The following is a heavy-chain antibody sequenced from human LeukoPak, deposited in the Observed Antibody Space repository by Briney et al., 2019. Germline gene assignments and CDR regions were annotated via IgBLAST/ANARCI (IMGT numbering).Heavy chain of an antibody. CDR3: TTHLDYGDYSFDY. CDR2: IKSRTDGGTT. CDR1: GFTFSNAW. D-gene: IGHD4-17*01. Sequence: GGSLRLSCAASGFTFSNAWMSWVRQAPGKGLEWVGRIKSRTDGGTTDYAAPVKGRFTISRDDSKNTLYLQMNSLKTEDTAVYYCTTHLDYGDYSFDYWGQGTLVTVSS. J-gene: IGHJ4*02. V-gene: IGHV3-15*01.